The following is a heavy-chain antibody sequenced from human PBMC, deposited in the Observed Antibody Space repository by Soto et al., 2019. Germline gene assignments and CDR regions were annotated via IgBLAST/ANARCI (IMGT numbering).Heavy chain of an antibody. D-gene: IGHD3-10*01. Sequence: EVQLLESGGGLVQPGGSLRLSWGGSGFTFSRHGMTWVRQAPGKGLEWVSSISGDGYTTYYADYVRGRFTISRDNSKDTVYVQMKSLRDEDTAVYYCAREASVPSVGEFWYFDLWGRGTQVTVFS. CDR2: ISGDGYTT. CDR1: GFTFSRHG. V-gene: IGHV3-23*01. J-gene: IGHJ2*01. CDR3: AREASVPSVGEFWYFDL.